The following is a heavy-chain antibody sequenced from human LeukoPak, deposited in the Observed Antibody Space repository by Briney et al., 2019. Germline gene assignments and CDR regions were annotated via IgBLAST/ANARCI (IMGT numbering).Heavy chain of an antibody. CDR2: ITGSGGST. V-gene: IGHV3-23*01. J-gene: IGHJ4*02. CDR3: AKLSDSLYYYDSSGPSPSFDY. D-gene: IGHD3-22*01. CDR1: GVTFSNHA. Sequence: GGSLRLSCAASGVTFSNHAMSWVRQAPGKGLEWVSGITGSGGSTYYADSVKGRFTISRDNSKNTLYLQMNSLRAEDTAVYYCAKLSDSLYYYDSSGPSPSFDYWGQGTLVTVSS.